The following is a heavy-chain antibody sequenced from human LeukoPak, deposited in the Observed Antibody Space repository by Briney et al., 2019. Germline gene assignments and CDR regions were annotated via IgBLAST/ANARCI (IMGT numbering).Heavy chain of an antibody. V-gene: IGHV3-23*01. D-gene: IGHD3-3*01. CDR3: ARGNYDFWSGYSDY. CDR2: ISDSGHIT. Sequence: GGSLRLSCAVSGFSFNIYAMSWVRQAPGKGLEWVSTISDSGHITYFANSMRGRFTISRDNAKNSLYLQMNSLRAEDTALYYCARGNYDFWSGYSDYWGQGTLVTVSS. J-gene: IGHJ4*02. CDR1: GFSFNIYA.